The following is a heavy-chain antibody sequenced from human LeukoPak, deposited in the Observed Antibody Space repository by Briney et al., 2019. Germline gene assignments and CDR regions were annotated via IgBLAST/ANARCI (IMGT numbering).Heavy chain of an antibody. D-gene: IGHD3-22*01. CDR2: IYYSGST. J-gene: IGHJ4*02. Sequence: PSETLSLTCTVSSGPISTSNYYWGWVRQPPGKGLEWIGSIYYSGSTYYNPSLKSRVTISVDTSKNQFSLKLSSVTAADTVVYYCARRGDSSGYYLRRGVFDYWGQGTLVTVSS. V-gene: IGHV4-39*01. CDR1: SGPISTSNYY. CDR3: ARRGDSSGYYLRRGVFDY.